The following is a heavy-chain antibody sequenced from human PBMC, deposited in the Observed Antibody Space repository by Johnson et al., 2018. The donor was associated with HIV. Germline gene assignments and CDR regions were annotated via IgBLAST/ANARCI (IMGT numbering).Heavy chain of an antibody. CDR1: GFTFSNAW. Sequence: QVQLVESGGGLVKPGGSLRLSCAASGFTFSNAWMSWVRQAPGKGLEWVTVISFAGVKKYYAESVKGRFTISRDNSKNTMYLQMNSLRTEDTAVYYCANLGDYGGNNGFDIWGQGTMVTVSS. J-gene: IGHJ3*02. CDR3: ANLGDYGGNNGFDI. CDR2: ISFAGVKK. D-gene: IGHD4-23*01. V-gene: IGHV3-30*18.